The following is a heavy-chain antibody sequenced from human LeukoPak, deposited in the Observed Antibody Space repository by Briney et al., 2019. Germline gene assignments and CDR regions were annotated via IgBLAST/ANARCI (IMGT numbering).Heavy chain of an antibody. CDR3: ARDQGAVPAASAFDY. D-gene: IGHD2-2*01. CDR1: GGSISSGAYY. J-gene: IGHJ4*02. Sequence: NSSETLSLTCTVSGGSISSGAYYWSWIRQPPGKGLEWIGYIYYSGSTYYNPSLKSRVTISVDTSKNQFSLKLSSVTAADTAVYYCARDQGAVPAASAFDYWGQGTLVTVSS. CDR2: IYYSGST. V-gene: IGHV4-30-4*08.